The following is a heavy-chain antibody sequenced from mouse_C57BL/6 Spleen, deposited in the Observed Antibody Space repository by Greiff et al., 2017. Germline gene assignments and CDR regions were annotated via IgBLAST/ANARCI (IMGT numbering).Heavy chain of an antibody. D-gene: IGHD1-1*01. V-gene: IGHV10-1*01. CDR2: IRSKSNNYAT. CDR1: GFSFNTYA. J-gene: IGHJ4*01. Sequence: EVMLVESGGGLVQPKGSLKLSCAASGFSFNTYAMNWVRQAPGKGLEWVARIRSKSNNYATYYADSVKDRFTISRDDSESMLYLQMNNLKTEDTAMYYCVRQSYSFYAMDYWGQGTSVTVSS. CDR3: VRQSYSFYAMDY.